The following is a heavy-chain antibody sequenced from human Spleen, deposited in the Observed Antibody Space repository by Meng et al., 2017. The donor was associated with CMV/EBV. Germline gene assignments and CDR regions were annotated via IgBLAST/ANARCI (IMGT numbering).Heavy chain of an antibody. V-gene: IGHV5-51*01. CDR2: IYPGDSDI. Sequence: GGSLRLSCKGSGYNFASYWFGWVRQTPGKGLEWMGIIYPGDSDIRYSPSFQGQVTISADKSTSTAYLQWSGLKASDTAMYYCARAPSSNYDILTGYKYYFDSWGQGTLVTVSS. CDR1: GYNFASYW. CDR3: ARAPSSNYDILTGYKYYFDS. D-gene: IGHD3-9*01. J-gene: IGHJ4*02.